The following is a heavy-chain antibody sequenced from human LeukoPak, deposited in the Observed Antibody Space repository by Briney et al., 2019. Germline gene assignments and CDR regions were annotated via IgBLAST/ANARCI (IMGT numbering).Heavy chain of an antibody. CDR1: GYTFTSYY. V-gene: IGHV1-46*01. D-gene: IGHD3-10*01. J-gene: IGHJ5*02. Sequence: ASVKVSCKASGYTFTSYYMHWVRQAPGQGLEWMGIINPSGGSTSYAQKFQGRVTMTRDTSTSTVYMGLSSLRSEDTAVYYCARVASPGSLRGNNWFDPWGQGTLVTVSS. CDR2: INPSGGST. CDR3: ARVASPGSLRGNNWFDP.